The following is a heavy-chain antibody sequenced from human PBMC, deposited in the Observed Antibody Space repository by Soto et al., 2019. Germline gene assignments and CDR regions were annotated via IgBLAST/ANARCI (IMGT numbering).Heavy chain of an antibody. J-gene: IGHJ4*02. V-gene: IGHV1-3*01. CDR1: GYTFTSYA. CDR2: INAGNGNT. Sequence: QVPLVQSGAEVKKPGASVKVSCKASGYTFTSYAMHWVRQAPGQRLEWMGWINAGNGNTKYSQKFQGRVTITRDTSASTAYMELSSLRSEDTAVYYCASPGGYCSSTSCYTGVDYWGQGTLVTVSS. CDR3: ASPGGYCSSTSCYTGVDY. D-gene: IGHD2-2*02.